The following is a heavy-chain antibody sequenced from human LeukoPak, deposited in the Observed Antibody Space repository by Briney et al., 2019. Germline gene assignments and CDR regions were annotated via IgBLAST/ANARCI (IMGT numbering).Heavy chain of an antibody. Sequence: ASVKVSCKASGYTFTSYGISWVRQAPGQRLEWMGWISAYNGNTNYAQKLQGRVTMTTDTSTSTAYMELRSLRSDDTAVYYCARVERFLEWLLWDYWGQGTLVTVSS. V-gene: IGHV1-18*01. CDR1: GYTFTSYG. J-gene: IGHJ4*02. CDR3: ARVERFLEWLLWDY. D-gene: IGHD3-3*01. CDR2: ISAYNGNT.